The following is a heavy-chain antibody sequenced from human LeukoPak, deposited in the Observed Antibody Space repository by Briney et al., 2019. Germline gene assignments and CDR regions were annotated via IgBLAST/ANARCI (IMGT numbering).Heavy chain of an antibody. J-gene: IGHJ4*02. CDR2: IKEDGSEK. CDR3: ARAHSSSWEY. CDR1: GFTFSDYY. V-gene: IGHV3-7*01. Sequence: AGGSLRLSCAASGFTFSDYYMSWVRQAPGKGLEWVANIKEDGSEKYYVDSVKGRFTISRDNAKNSLYLQMNSLRAEDTAVYYCARAHSSSWEYWGQGTLVTVSS. D-gene: IGHD6-13*01.